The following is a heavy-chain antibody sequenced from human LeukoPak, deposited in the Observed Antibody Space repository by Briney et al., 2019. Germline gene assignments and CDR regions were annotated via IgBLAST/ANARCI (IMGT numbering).Heavy chain of an antibody. J-gene: IGHJ6*02. D-gene: IGHD4-17*01. V-gene: IGHV3-33*01. Sequence: PGRSLRLSCTASGFNFSDYDMDWVRQAPGKGLEWVAVIWDDGSNKHYADSVKGRSTISRDNSKNTLYLQMNSLRAEDTAVYYCARDRCLGSRYYYYGMDVWGQGTTVTVSS. CDR3: ARDRCLGSRYYYYGMDV. CDR2: IWDDGSNK. CDR1: GFNFSDYD.